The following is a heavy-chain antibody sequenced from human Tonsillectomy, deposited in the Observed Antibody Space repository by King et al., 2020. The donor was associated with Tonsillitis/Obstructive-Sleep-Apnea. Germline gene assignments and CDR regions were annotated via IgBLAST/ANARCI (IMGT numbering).Heavy chain of an antibody. Sequence: VQLVESGGGLVQPGRSLRLSCAASGFTFDDYAMYWVRKAPGKGLEWVSGISWNSGSIGYADSVKGRFTISRDNAKNSLYLQMNSLRTEDTALYHCAKDLIIAESGTPGDAFDIWGQGTMVTVSS. V-gene: IGHV3-9*01. CDR2: ISWNSGSI. J-gene: IGHJ3*02. CDR1: GFTFDDYA. D-gene: IGHD6-13*01. CDR3: AKDLIIAESGTPGDAFDI.